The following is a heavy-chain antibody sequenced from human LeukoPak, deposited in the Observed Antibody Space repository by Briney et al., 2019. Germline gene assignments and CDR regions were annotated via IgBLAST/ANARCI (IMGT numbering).Heavy chain of an antibody. CDR2: IRYDESNT. D-gene: IGHD3-10*01. CDR1: AFTFSNYG. J-gene: IGHJ4*02. Sequence: GGSLRLSCAASAFTFSNYGMHWVRQAPGKGLEWVTFIRYDESNTYYADSVKGRFTISRDNSKNTLYLQMNSLRTEDTAVYYCAREGKDYYGSGRYYNPLEYWGQGTLVTVSS. V-gene: IGHV3-30*02. CDR3: AREGKDYYGSGRYYNPLEY.